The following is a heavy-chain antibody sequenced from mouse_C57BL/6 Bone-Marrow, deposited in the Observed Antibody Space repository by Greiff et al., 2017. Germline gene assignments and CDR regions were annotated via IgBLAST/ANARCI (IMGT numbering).Heavy chain of an antibody. CDR3: ARERYYGSSPAWFAY. J-gene: IGHJ3*01. V-gene: IGHV1-54*01. Sequence: QVQLQQSGAELVRPGTSVTVSCKASGYAFTNYLIEWVKQRPGQGLEWIGVINPGSGGTNYNEKFKGKATLTADKSSSAAYMQLSSLTSEDSAVYFCARERYYGSSPAWFAYWGQGTLVTVSA. CDR2: INPGSGGT. CDR1: GYAFTNYL. D-gene: IGHD1-1*01.